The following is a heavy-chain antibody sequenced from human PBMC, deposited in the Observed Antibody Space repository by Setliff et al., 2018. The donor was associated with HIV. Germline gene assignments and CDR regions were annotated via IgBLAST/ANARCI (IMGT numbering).Heavy chain of an antibody. Sequence: TLSLTCAVYGMSFSGYHWSWIRQTPGEGLEWIAEITHAGSTQYNPSLKSRVTMSADTSKNQFFLKLKSVTAGDTALYYCARVGRERLVTSGRYFDLWGRGTLVTVSS. CDR2: ITHAGST. CDR3: ARVGRERLVTSGRYFDL. CDR1: GMSFSGYH. J-gene: IGHJ2*01. V-gene: IGHV4-34*01.